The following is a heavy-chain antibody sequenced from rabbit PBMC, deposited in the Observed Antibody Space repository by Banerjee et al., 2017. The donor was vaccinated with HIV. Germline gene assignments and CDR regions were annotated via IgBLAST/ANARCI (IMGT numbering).Heavy chain of an antibody. V-gene: IGHV1S45*01. D-gene: IGHD4-2*01. Sequence: QEQLVESGGGLVQPEGSLTLTCTASGFSFSSSYYMCWVRQAPGKGLEWIGCIYTDYGTTYYASWAKGRFTISKTSSTTVTLQMTSLTAADTATYFCATSGDAGYDDYFNLWGPGTLVTVS. CDR1: GFSFSSSYY. CDR3: ATSGDAGYDDYFNL. J-gene: IGHJ4*01. CDR2: IYTDYGTT.